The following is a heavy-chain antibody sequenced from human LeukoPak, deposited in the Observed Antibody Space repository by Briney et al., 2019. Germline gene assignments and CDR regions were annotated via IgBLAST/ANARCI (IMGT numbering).Heavy chain of an antibody. D-gene: IGHD3-3*01. CDR3: ARVYDFWSGYYFDY. Sequence: SQTLSLTCTVSGGSISSGGHSWSWIRQPPGKGLEWIGYIYHSGSGSTYYNPSLKSRVTISIDKSKNQFSLKLNSVTAADTAVYYCARVYDFWSGYYFDYWGQGTLVTVSS. J-gene: IGHJ4*02. V-gene: IGHV4-30-2*01. CDR1: GGSISSGGHS. CDR2: IYHSGSGST.